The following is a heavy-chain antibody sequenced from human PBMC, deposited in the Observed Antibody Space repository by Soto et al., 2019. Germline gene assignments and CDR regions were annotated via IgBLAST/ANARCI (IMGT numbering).Heavy chain of an antibody. Sequence: QITLKESGPTLVKPTQTLTLTCSFSGFSLSSSGVAVGWIRQPPGKALEWLALIYWDDDERYSPSLQRRLTISKDTSKNKVVLRMTNMDPSDTGTYYCAHRRGAAAVDYWGQGTLVTVSS. CDR1: GFSLSSSGVA. D-gene: IGHD6-13*01. CDR2: IYWDDDE. J-gene: IGHJ4*02. CDR3: AHRRGAAAVDY. V-gene: IGHV2-5*02.